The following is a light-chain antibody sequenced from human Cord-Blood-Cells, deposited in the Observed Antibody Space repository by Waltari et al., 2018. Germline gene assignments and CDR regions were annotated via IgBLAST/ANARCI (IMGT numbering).Light chain of an antibody. CDR2: WAS. CDR3: QQYYSTPPT. V-gene: IGKV4-1*01. Sequence: DIVMTQSPDSLAVSLGERATINCKSSQSVLYSSNNKNYLAWYQQKPGQPPKLLIYWASTRGSGVPDRCSGSGSGTDFTLTISSLQAEDVAVYYCQQYYSTPPTFGQGTKVEIK. J-gene: IGKJ1*01. CDR1: QSVLYSSNNKNY.